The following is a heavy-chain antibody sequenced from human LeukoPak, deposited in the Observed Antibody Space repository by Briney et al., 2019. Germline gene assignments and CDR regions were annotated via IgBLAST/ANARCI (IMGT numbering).Heavy chain of an antibody. Sequence: GGSVTLSCSASGFTFNSYPEHWVRQAPGKGLEYVSGISRNGHSTYYADSVKGRFTISRDNSKNTLYLQMSSLKAEDTAVYYCVKESGFMVAPYGAFDIWGQGTGDRL. CDR3: VKESGFMVAPYGAFDI. J-gene: IGHJ3*02. CDR1: GFTFNSYP. D-gene: IGHD4/OR15-4a*01. CDR2: ISRNGHST. V-gene: IGHV3-64D*06.